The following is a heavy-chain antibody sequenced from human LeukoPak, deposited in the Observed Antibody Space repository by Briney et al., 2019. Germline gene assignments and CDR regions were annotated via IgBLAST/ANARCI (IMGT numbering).Heavy chain of an antibody. CDR3: ARLGGYSNYEAGY. V-gene: IGHV4-39*01. Sequence: PSETLSLTCTVSGGSISSSTSYWGWIRQPPGQGLEWIGTIFYTGNTYYNPSLKSRLTISVDTSTNQFSLTLSSVTAADTAVYYCARLGGYSNYEAGYWGQGTLVTVSS. D-gene: IGHD4-11*01. CDR2: IFYTGNT. J-gene: IGHJ4*02. CDR1: GGSISSSTSY.